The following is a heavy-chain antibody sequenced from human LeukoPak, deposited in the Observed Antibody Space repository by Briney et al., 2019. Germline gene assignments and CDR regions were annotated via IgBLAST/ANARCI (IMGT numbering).Heavy chain of an antibody. V-gene: IGHV1-3*01. CDR1: GYTFTTYA. D-gene: IGHD7-27*01. J-gene: IGHJ4*02. CDR3: ARGSIADWGFDY. CDR2: INAGNGNT. Sequence: ASVKVSCKASGYTFTTYAIHWVRQAPGQTLEWMGWINAGNGNTKYSQKFQGRVTITRVTSASTAYLDLNSLRSEDTVVYYCARGSIADWGFDYWGQGTLVTVSS.